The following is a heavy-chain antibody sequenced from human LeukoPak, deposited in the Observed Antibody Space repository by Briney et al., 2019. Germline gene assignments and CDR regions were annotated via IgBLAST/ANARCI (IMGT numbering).Heavy chain of an antibody. CDR2: INNEGSDT. V-gene: IGHV3-74*01. CDR3: ATKRGIHQERVSLDF. Sequence: GGSLTLSCVVCGLTFSNHWMHWLRHTPGKGLVWVSHINNEGSDTIYADSVKGRFTISRDNAKNTVYLQTNSLRAEDAALYYCATKRGIHQERVSLDFWGQGTLVTVSS. J-gene: IGHJ4*02. D-gene: IGHD1-1*01. CDR1: GLTFSNHW.